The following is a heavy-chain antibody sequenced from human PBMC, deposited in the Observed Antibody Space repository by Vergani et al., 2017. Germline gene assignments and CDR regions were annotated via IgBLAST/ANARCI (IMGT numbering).Heavy chain of an antibody. CDR2: INHTGST. D-gene: IGHD3-22*01. CDR1: GGSFSGYY. J-gene: IGHJ3*02. Sequence: QVQLQESGAGLLKPSEPLSLTCAVYGGSFSGYYWSWIRQPPGKGLEWIGEINHTGSTNYNPSLKSRVTISVDTSKNQFSLKLSSVTAADTAVYYCASERRLLWSSGTTDAFDIWGQGTMVTVSS. CDR3: ASERRLLWSSGTTDAFDI. V-gene: IGHV4-34*01.